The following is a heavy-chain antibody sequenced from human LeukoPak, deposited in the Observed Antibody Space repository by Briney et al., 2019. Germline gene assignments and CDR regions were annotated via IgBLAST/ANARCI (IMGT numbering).Heavy chain of an antibody. J-gene: IGHJ4*02. V-gene: IGHV5-51*01. CDR2: IYPDDSDT. Sequence: GESLKISCKASGCMFTSYWIVWVRQMPGKGLEWMGIIYPDDSDTRYSQSFQGHVTISADESLTTTYLQWNNLKASDTAIYYCARSLDTSGWTLDYWGPGTLVTVSP. CDR3: ARSLDTSGWTLDY. CDR1: GCMFTSYW. D-gene: IGHD6-19*01.